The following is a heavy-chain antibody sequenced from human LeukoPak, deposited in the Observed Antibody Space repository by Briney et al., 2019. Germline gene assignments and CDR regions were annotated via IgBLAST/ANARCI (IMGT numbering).Heavy chain of an antibody. D-gene: IGHD4-23*01. CDR1: GFTVNSNY. J-gene: IGHJ4*02. CDR2: IYSGGST. Sequence: GGSLRLSCAASGFTVNSNYMSLVRQAPGKGLEWVSVIYSGGSTYYADSVKGRFTISRDNSKNTLYLQMNSLRAEDTAVYYCARDRSYGGNSLDYWGQGTLVTVSS. V-gene: IGHV3-66*01. CDR3: ARDRSYGGNSLDY.